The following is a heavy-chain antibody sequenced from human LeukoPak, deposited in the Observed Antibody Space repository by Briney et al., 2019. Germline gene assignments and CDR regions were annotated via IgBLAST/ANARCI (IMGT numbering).Heavy chain of an antibody. CDR1: GGSISSGDYY. Sequence: SETLSLTCTVSGGSISSGDYYWSWIRQPPGKGLEWIGYIYYSGSTYYNPSLKGRVTISVDTSKNQFSLKLSSVTAADTAVYYCTGGSYSRYFDYWGQGTLVTVSS. D-gene: IGHD1-26*01. J-gene: IGHJ4*02. CDR2: IYYSGST. V-gene: IGHV4-30-4*08. CDR3: TGGSYSRYFDY.